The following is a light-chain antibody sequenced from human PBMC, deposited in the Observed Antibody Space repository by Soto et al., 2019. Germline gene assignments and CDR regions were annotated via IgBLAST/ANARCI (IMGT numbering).Light chain of an antibody. CDR3: QQRNDRPPWT. CDR2: DAS. CDR1: QSIGLA. J-gene: IGKJ1*01. Sequence: EIVLTQSPATLSLSPGERATLSCRASQSIGLAIAWYQHKPSQAPRLLIFDASQRATGIPARFRGSGSGTDFHLFIRSLEPESFSVYYCQQRNDRPPWTVRPGTKVESK. V-gene: IGKV3-11*01.